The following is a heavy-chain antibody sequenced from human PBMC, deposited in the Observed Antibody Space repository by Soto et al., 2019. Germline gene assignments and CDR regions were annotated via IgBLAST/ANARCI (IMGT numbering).Heavy chain of an antibody. Sequence: PSETLSLTCTVSGGSISSSSYYWGWIRQPPGKGLEWIGSIYYSGSTYYNPSLRSRLTISLDTSKSQFSLNLNSVTAADTAVYYCASGLSGDKVDQWGQGTLVTVSS. V-gene: IGHV4-39*07. J-gene: IGHJ4*02. CDR3: ASGLSGDKVDQ. CDR2: IYYSGST. CDR1: GGSISSSSYY. D-gene: IGHD2-21*01.